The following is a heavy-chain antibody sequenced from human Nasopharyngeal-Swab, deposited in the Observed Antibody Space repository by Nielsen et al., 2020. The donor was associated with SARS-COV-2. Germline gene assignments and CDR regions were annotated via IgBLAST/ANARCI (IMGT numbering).Heavy chain of an antibody. CDR3: ARGRGVLRFLEWLKTDIYYYYMDV. J-gene: IGHJ6*03. V-gene: IGHV4-34*01. D-gene: IGHD3-3*01. CDR1: GGSFSGYY. Sequence: SETLSLICAVYGGSFSGYYWSWIRQPPGKGLEWIGEINHSGSTNYNPSLKSRVTISVDTSKNQFSLKLSSVTAADTAVYYCARGRGVLRFLEWLKTDIYYYYMDVWGKGTTVTVSS. CDR2: INHSGST.